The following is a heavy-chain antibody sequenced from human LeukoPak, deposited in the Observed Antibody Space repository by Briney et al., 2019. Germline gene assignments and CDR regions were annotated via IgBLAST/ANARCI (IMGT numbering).Heavy chain of an antibody. CDR2: ISWDGGST. CDR1: GFTFDDYT. D-gene: IGHD5-24*01. J-gene: IGHJ3*02. CDR3: AKDRGRWLQFDAFDI. V-gene: IGHV3-43*01. Sequence: PGGSLRLSCAASGFTFDDYTMHGVRQAPGKGLEWVSLISWDGGSTYYADSVKGRFTISSDNSKNSLYLQMNSLRTEDTALYYCAKDRGRWLQFDAFDIWGQGTMVTVSS.